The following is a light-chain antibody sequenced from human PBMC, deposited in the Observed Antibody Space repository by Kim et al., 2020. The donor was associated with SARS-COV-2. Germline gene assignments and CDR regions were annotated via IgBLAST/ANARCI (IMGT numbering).Light chain of an antibody. Sequence: SAGERATLSCRASQGVSSYLAWYQQKPGQAPRLLIYAASNRATGIPARFSGSGSGTDFTLTISSLEPEDFAVYYCQQRSNWPPTFGGGTKVEIK. V-gene: IGKV3-11*01. CDR1: QGVSSY. J-gene: IGKJ4*01. CDR2: AAS. CDR3: QQRSNWPPT.